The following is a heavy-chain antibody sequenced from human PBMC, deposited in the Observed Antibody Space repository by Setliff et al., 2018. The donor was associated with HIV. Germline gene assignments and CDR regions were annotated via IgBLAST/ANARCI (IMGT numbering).Heavy chain of an antibody. V-gene: IGHV1-69*10. D-gene: IGHD3-22*01. Sequence: GASVKVSCKASGGTFSSDAISWVRQAPGHGLEWMGGIIPMFEIANYAQKFLGRVTITADTSTSAAYMELSGLRHEDTAVYYCARFMAADYYDTSGYFHHWGQGTLVTVSS. CDR1: GGTFSSDA. CDR2: IIPMFEIA. J-gene: IGHJ1*01. CDR3: ARFMAADYYDTSGYFHH.